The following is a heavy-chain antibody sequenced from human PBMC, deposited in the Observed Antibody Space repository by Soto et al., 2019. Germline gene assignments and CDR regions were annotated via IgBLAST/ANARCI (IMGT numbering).Heavy chain of an antibody. V-gene: IGHV2-5*02. J-gene: IGHJ4*02. CDR2: IYWEDSK. Sequence: QITLKESGPTLVKPTQTLTLTCTFSEFSLTTSGVGVGWIRQPPGKALEWLAVIYWEDSKHYSPSLKSRLTITKDTSKNQVVLTMTNMDPVDTATYYCTHKGYGDYPLDYWGQGTLVTVSS. CDR3: THKGYGDYPLDY. CDR1: EFSLTTSGVG. D-gene: IGHD4-17*01.